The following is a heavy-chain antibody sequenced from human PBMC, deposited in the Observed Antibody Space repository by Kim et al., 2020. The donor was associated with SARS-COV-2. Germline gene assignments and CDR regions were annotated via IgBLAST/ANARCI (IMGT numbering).Heavy chain of an antibody. V-gene: IGHV3-30*18. Sequence: GGSLRLSCAASGFTFSSYGMHWVRQAPGKGLEWVAVISYDGSNKYYADSVKGRFTISRDNSKNTLYLQMNSLRAEDTAVYYCAKDREGSSGFDYWGQGTL. J-gene: IGHJ4*02. CDR3: AKDREGSSGFDY. CDR1: GFTFSSYG. CDR2: ISYDGSNK. D-gene: IGHD6-19*01.